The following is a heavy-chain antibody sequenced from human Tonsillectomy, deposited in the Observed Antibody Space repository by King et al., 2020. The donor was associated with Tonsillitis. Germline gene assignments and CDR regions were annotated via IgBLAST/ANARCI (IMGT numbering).Heavy chain of an antibody. Sequence: VQLQQWGAGLLKPSETLSLTCAVYGGSFSGYYWSWIRQPPGKGLEWIGEINQSGSTSYNPSLKSRVTISVDTSKNQFSLKLSSVTAADTAMYYCARGDIVVVPAARGYYYYMDVWGKGTTVTVSS. V-gene: IGHV4-34*01. CDR1: GGSFSGYY. J-gene: IGHJ6*03. CDR2: INQSGST. D-gene: IGHD2-2*01. CDR3: ARGDIVVVPAARGYYYYMDV.